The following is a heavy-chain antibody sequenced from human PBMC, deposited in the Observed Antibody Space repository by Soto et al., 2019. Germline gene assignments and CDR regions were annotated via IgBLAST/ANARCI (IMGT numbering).Heavy chain of an antibody. CDR1: GYSFTNYW. V-gene: IGHV5-51*01. J-gene: IGHJ6*02. D-gene: IGHD3-16*01. CDR2: IYPGDSDT. CDR3: AIEGLRLGESRTYKDYYYYGMDV. Sequence: PGESLKISCKGSGYSFTNYWIGWVRQMPGKGLEWMGIIYPGDSDTRYSPSFQGQVTISADKSISTAYLQWSSLKASDTAMYYCAIEGLRLGESRTYKDYYYYGMDVWGQGTTVTVSS.